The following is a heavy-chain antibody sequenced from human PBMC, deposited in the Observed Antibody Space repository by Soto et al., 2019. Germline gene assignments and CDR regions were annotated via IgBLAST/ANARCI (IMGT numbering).Heavy chain of an antibody. V-gene: IGHV3-23*01. CDR1: GFSIGSSA. Sequence: EVQLLESGGGLVQPGGSLRLSCAASGFSIGSSAWSWVRQAPGKGLDWVSTIGGNGVTTFYADSVKGRFTISRDISRNTVFLQMSSLRAEDTALYYRAKPSRYCSGGGCFYYFDYWGQGTLVTVSS. D-gene: IGHD2-15*01. J-gene: IGHJ4*02. CDR3: AKPSRYCSGGGCFYYFDY. CDR2: IGGNGVTT.